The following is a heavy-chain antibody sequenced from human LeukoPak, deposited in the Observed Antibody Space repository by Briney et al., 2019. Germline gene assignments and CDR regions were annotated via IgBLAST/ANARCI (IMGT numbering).Heavy chain of an antibody. CDR1: GFTFDDYA. Sequence: GGSLRLSCAASGFTFDDYAMHWVRQAPGKGLEWVSGVSWNSGSIGYADSVKGRFTTSRDNAKNSLYLQMNSLRAEDTALYYCAKESGYDYLSPNYGMDVWGQGTTVTVSS. CDR3: AKESGYDYLSPNYGMDV. CDR2: VSWNSGSI. J-gene: IGHJ6*02. V-gene: IGHV3-9*01. D-gene: IGHD5-12*01.